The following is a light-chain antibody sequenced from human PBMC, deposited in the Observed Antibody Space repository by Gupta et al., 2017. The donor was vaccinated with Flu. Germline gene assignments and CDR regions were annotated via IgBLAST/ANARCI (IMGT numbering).Light chain of an antibody. CDR1: KIGIKS. V-gene: IGLV3-21*02. CDR2: DDS. J-gene: IGLJ2*01. CDR3: QVWDSSDDHVA. Sequence: GGNKIGIKSVQWYQQKPGQAPVLVVHDDSDRPSGIPERFSGSNSENTATLTIRRVEAGDEADYYCQVWDSSDDHVAFGGGTKLTVL.